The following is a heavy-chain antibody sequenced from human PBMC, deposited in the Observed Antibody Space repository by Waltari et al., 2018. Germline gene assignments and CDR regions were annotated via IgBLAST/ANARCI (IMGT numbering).Heavy chain of an antibody. CDR1: GYTFTSYG. V-gene: IGHV1-18*01. D-gene: IGHD5-12*01. Sequence: QVQLVQSGAEVKKPGASVTVSCKASGYTFTSYGISWVRQAPGQGLEWMGWISAYNGNTNYAQKLQGRVTMTTDTSTSTAYMELRSRRSDDTAGDYCASHGVDMGYGMDVWGQGTTVTVSS. CDR3: ASHGVDMGYGMDV. J-gene: IGHJ6*02. CDR2: ISAYNGNT.